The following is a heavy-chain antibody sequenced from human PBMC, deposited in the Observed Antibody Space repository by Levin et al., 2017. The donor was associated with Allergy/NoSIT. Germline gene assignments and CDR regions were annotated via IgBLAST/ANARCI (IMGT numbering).Heavy chain of an antibody. CDR1: GFTFSSYG. CDR2: IWYDGINK. Sequence: GGSLRLSCAASGFTFSSYGMHWVRQAPGKGLEWVAGIWYDGINKYYADSVKGRFTISRDNSKNTLYLQMNSLRAEDTAVYYCARDWRRLWLDKGYFDYWGQGALVTVSS. V-gene: IGHV3-33*01. J-gene: IGHJ4*02. D-gene: IGHD5-18*01. CDR3: ARDWRRLWLDKGYFDY.